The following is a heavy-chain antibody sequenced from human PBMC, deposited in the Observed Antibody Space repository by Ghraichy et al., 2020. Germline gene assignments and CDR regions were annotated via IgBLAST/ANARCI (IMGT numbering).Heavy chain of an antibody. Sequence: GGSLRLSCDASGFNFNDYYMTWIRQVPGKGLEWVSYISTTGKTIYYTDSVKGRFIVSRDNGEKSHYLHMSSLRVEDTAVYYCARSHIYDSGGHWVSYGMDVWGQGTTVTVSS. CDR2: ISTTGKTI. CDR3: ARSHIYDSGGHWVSYGMDV. V-gene: IGHV3-11*01. J-gene: IGHJ6*02. D-gene: IGHD3-22*01. CDR1: GFNFNDYY.